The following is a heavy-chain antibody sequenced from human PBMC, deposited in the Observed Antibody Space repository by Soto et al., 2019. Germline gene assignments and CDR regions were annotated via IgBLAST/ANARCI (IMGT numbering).Heavy chain of an antibody. Sequence: ASVKVSCKASGYTFTGYYMHWVRQAPGQGLEWMGWINPNSGGTNYAQKFQGRVTMTRDTSISTAYMALSRLRSDDTAVYYCAIVPVVGDTGNCLDPWGQGTLVTVSS. CDR1: GYTFTGYY. CDR2: INPNSGGT. CDR3: AIVPVVGDTGNCLDP. V-gene: IGHV1-2*02. J-gene: IGHJ5*02. D-gene: IGHD1-26*01.